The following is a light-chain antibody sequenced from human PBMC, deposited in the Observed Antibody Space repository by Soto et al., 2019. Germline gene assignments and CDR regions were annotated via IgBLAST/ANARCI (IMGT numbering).Light chain of an antibody. CDR2: LGS. Sequence: DIVMTQSPLSLPVTPGEPASISCRSSQSLLHSNGYNYLDWYLQKPGQSPQLLIYLGSNRASGXPXXFSGSGSGTDFTLKISRVEAEDVGVYYCMEALQTPAFGGGTKVEIK. J-gene: IGKJ4*01. CDR3: MEALQTPA. V-gene: IGKV2-28*01. CDR1: QSLLHSNGYNY.